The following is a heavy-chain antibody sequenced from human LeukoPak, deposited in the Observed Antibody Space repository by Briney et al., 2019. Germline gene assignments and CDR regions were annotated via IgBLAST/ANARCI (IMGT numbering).Heavy chain of an antibody. CDR1: GYAFTSYY. D-gene: IGHD3-22*01. CDR3: ARDRISDYYDSSDAWEPPYNWFDP. V-gene: IGHV1-46*01. J-gene: IGHJ5*02. CDR2: INPSGGST. Sequence: ASVKVSCKASGYAFTSYYMHWVRQAPGQGLEWMGIINPSGGSTSYAQKFQGRVTMTRDTSTSTAYMELRSLRSDDTAVYYCARDRISDYYDSSDAWEPPYNWFDPWGQGALVTVSS.